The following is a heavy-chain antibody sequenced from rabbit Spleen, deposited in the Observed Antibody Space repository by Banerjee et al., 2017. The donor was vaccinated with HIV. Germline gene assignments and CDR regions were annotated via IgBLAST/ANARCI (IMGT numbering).Heavy chain of an antibody. CDR2: VAAGVSFTS. J-gene: IGHJ4*01. D-gene: IGHD1-1*01. Sequence: VESGGGLVQPGASLTLTCTASGFSFTYIDYLCWVRQPPGKGPEWIACVAAGVSFTSYYATWAKGRFTISKTSSTTVTLQMTSLTAADTATYFCARDLTDVIGWNFGWWGQGTLVTVS. CDR1: GFSFTYIDY. V-gene: IGHV1S40*01. CDR3: ARDLTDVIGWNFGW.